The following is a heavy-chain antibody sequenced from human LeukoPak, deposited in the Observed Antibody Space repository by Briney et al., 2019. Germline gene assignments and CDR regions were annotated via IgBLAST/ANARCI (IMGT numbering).Heavy chain of an antibody. D-gene: IGHD3-22*01. CDR2: ISGSGGST. CDR1: GFTFDDYG. Sequence: PGGSLRLSCAASGFTFDDYGMSWVRQAPGKGLEWVSAISGSGGSTYYADSVKGRFTISRDNSKNTLYLQMNSLRAEDTAVYYCAKPRLRYDSSGDDAFDIWGQGTMVTVSS. V-gene: IGHV3-23*01. J-gene: IGHJ3*02. CDR3: AKPRLRYDSSGDDAFDI.